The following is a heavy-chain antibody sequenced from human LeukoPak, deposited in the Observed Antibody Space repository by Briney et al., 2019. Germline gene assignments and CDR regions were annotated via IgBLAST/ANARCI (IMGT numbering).Heavy chain of an antibody. CDR1: GGTFSGYY. CDR3: AREYCSGGDCTSFDY. J-gene: IGHJ4*02. V-gene: IGHV4-34*01. CDR2: INPGGST. D-gene: IGHD2-15*01. Sequence: SETLSLTCAVYGGTFSGYYWRWIRQSPGKGLEWIGEINPGGSTNYNPSLESRVIISVDTSKNQFSLKMDSVRAADTAVYYCAREYCSGGDCTSFDYWGQGTLVTVSS.